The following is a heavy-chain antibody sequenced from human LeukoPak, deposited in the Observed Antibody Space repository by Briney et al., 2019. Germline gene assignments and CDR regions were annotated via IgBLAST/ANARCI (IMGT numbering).Heavy chain of an antibody. CDR2: IYYSGST. J-gene: IGHJ4*02. CDR1: GGSISSNSCY. Sequence: PSETLSLTCTVSGGSISSNSCYWSWIRQPPGKGLEWIGYIYYSGSTNYNPSLKSRVTISVDTSKNQFSLKLSSVTAADTAVYYCARDRYGDGYNDWGQGTLVTVSS. V-gene: IGHV4-61*01. CDR3: ARDRYGDGYND. D-gene: IGHD5-24*01.